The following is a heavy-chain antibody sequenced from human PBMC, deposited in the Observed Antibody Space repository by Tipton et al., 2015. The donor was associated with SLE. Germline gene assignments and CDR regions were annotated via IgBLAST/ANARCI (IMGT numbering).Heavy chain of an antibody. J-gene: IGHJ4*02. CDR1: GGSISSHY. CDR3: ASRGSGWYYFDY. V-gene: IGHV4-59*11. CDR2: IYYSGST. D-gene: IGHD6-19*01. Sequence: TLSLTCTVSGGSISSHYWSWIRQPPGKGLEWIGYIYYSGSTNYNPSLKSRVTISVDTSKNQFSLKLSSVTAADTAVYYCASRGSGWYYFDYWGQGTLATVSS.